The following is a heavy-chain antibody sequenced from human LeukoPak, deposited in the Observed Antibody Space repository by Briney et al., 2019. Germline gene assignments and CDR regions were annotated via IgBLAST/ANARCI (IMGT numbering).Heavy chain of an antibody. D-gene: IGHD4-23*01. V-gene: IGHV4-30-4*01. J-gene: IGHJ4*02. CDR1: GGSISSGDYY. CDR3: ARYYGGNSSGYPLFDY. Sequence: SETLSLTCGVSGGSISSGDYYWSWIRQPPGKGLEWIGYIYYSGSTYYNPSLKSRVTISVDTSKNQFSLKLSSVTAADTAVYYCARYYGGNSSGYPLFDYWGQGTLVTVSS. CDR2: IYYSGST.